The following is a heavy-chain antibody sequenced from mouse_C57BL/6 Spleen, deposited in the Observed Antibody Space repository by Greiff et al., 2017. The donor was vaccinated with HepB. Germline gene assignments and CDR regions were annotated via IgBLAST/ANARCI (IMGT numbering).Heavy chain of an antibody. CDR1: GFSLTSYG. D-gene: IGHD2-10*01. J-gene: IGHJ2*01. Sequence: VQLQQSGPGLVQPSQSLSITCTVSGFSLTSYGVHWVRQSPGKGLEWLGVIWSVGSTDYNAAFISRLSISKDNSKSQVFFKMNSLQADDTAIYYCARAYYGNYVGYWGQGTTLTVSS. V-gene: IGHV2-2*01. CDR3: ARAYYGNYVGY. CDR2: IWSVGST.